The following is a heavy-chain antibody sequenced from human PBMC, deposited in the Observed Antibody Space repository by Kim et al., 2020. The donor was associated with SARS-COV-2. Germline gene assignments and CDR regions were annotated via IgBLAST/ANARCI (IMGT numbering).Heavy chain of an antibody. V-gene: IGHV4-39*01. J-gene: IGHJ4*02. D-gene: IGHD3-10*01. Sequence: YNPSLKSRVTISVHTSKNQFSLKLSPVTAADTAVYYCARLWFGELSYFDYWGQGTLVTVSS. CDR3: ARLWFGELSYFDY.